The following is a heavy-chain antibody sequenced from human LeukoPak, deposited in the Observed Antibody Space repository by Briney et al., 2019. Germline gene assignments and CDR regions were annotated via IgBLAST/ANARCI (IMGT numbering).Heavy chain of an antibody. V-gene: IGHV4-39*01. CDR2: VSYFGTT. Sequence: SETLSLTCTVSGDSISNTAYWWGWIRQSPGKGLEWIGSVSYFGTTSYSPSLKSRGTMSIATSKKQFSLQLSSVIAADTAVYYCTRLPLDYSVDYWGQGALVSVSS. CDR3: TRLPLDYSVDY. D-gene: IGHD4-11*01. J-gene: IGHJ4*02. CDR1: GDSISNTAYW.